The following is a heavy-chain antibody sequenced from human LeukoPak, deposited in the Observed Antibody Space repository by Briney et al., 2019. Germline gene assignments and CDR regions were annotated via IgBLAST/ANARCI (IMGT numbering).Heavy chain of an antibody. CDR3: ARGRLQLLWYFDL. D-gene: IGHD5-24*01. CDR2: INAGNGNT. Sequence: ASVKVSCKASGYDFTSYAMHWVRQAPGQRLEWMGWINAGNGNTKYSQKFQDRVTVTRDTSTSTAYMELSSLRSEDTAVYYCARGRLQLLWYFDLWGRGTLVTVSS. CDR1: GYDFTSYA. V-gene: IGHV1-3*01. J-gene: IGHJ2*01.